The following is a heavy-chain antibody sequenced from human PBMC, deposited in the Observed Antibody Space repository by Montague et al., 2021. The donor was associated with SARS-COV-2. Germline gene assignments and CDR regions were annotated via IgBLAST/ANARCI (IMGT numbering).Heavy chain of an antibody. Sequence: YNPSLKSRVTISVDTSKNQFSLKLSSVTAADTAVYYCARQENSSGWFKPDAFDIWGKGTMVTGSS. CDR3: ARQENSSGWFKPDAFDI. V-gene: IGHV4-39*01. D-gene: IGHD6-19*01. J-gene: IGHJ3*02.